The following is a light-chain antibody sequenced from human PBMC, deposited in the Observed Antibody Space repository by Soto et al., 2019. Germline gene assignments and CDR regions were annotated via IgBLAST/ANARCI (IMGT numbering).Light chain of an antibody. Sequence: EIVLTQSPGTLSLSPGERATLSCRASQSVSSSYLAWYQHKPGPAPRLLIYRASNRAAGIPDRFSGSGSGTDFTLTISRLEPEDFAVYYCQQSGTFGQGTKVEIK. V-gene: IGKV3-20*01. CDR3: QQSGT. CDR2: RAS. J-gene: IGKJ1*01. CDR1: QSVSSSY.